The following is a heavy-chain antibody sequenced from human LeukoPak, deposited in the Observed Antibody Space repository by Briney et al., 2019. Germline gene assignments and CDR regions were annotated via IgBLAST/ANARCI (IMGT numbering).Heavy chain of an antibody. D-gene: IGHD2-21*02. CDR3: ARGGRDHAFDI. J-gene: IGHJ3*02. Sequence: PGGSLRLSCAASGFTFSSYWMHWVRQAPGKGLVWVSRIDSDGSDTIYADSVKGRFTISRDNAKNTLYLQMNSLRDEDTAVFYCARGGRDHAFDIWGPGTMGTVSS. V-gene: IGHV3-74*01. CDR2: IDSDGSDT. CDR1: GFTFSSYW.